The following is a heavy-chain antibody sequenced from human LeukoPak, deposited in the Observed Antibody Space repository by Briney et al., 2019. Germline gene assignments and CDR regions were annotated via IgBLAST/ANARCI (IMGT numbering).Heavy chain of an antibody. Sequence: GGSLRLSCAASGFTFSSYAMSWVRQAPGKGLEWVSAISGSGGSTYYADSVKGRFTISRDNSKNTLYLQMNSLRAEDTAAYYCAKWSVTTHYYGMDVWGQGTTVTVSS. V-gene: IGHV3-23*01. D-gene: IGHD1-1*01. CDR3: AKWSVTTHYYGMDV. CDR2: ISGSGGST. J-gene: IGHJ6*02. CDR1: GFTFSSYA.